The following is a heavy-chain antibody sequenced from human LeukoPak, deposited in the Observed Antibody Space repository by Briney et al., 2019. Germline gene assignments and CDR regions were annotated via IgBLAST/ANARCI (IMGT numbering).Heavy chain of an antibody. CDR1: GFTFSSYG. CDR2: IRYDGSNK. CDR3: AKGRGYDYGDYVGTYYFDY. V-gene: IGHV3-30*02. J-gene: IGHJ4*02. D-gene: IGHD4-17*01. Sequence: GGSLRLSCAASGFTFSSYGMHWVRQAPGKGLEWVAFIRYDGSNKYYADSVKGRFTIPRDNSKNTLYLQMNSLRAEDTAVYYCAKGRGYDYGDYVGTYYFDYWGQGTLVTVSS.